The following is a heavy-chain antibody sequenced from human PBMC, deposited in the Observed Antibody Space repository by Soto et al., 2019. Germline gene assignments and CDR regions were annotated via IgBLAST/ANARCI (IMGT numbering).Heavy chain of an antibody. V-gene: IGHV4-39*07. J-gene: IGHJ4*02. CDR2: ISYSGST. CDR1: GGSFSSSSYY. CDR3: ARGGGLMHLFDY. D-gene: IGHD3-16*01. Sequence: SETLSLTCTVSGGSFSSSSYYWGWIRQPPGKGLEWIGSISYSGSTYYNPSLKSRVSISVDTSKNQFSLKLSSVTAADTAVYYCARGGGLMHLFDYWGQGTLVTVSS.